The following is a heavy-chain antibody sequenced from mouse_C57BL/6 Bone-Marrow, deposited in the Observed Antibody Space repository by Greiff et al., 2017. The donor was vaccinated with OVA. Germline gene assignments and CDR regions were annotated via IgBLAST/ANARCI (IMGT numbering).Heavy chain of an antibody. D-gene: IGHD2-14*01. CDR3: AGGTVAPVY. CDR1: GYTFTSYW. Sequence: VQLQQPGAELVRPGTSVKLSCKASGYTFTSYWMHWVKQRPGQGLEWIGVIDPSDSYTNYNQKFKGKATLTVDTSSSTAYMQLSSLPSEDSAVDYCAGGTVAPVYGGQGTTITVTA. V-gene: IGHV1-59*01. CDR2: IDPSDSYT. J-gene: IGHJ2*01.